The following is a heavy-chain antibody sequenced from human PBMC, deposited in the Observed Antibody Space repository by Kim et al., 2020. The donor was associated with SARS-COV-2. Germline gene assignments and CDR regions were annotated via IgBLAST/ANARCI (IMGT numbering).Heavy chain of an antibody. CDR2: IWYDGSNK. V-gene: IGHV3-33*01. CDR1: GFTFSSYG. CDR3: ARDFRFGDTVLEVDY. D-gene: IGHD2-2*02. Sequence: GGSLRLSCAASGFTFSSYGMHWVRQAPGKGLEWVAVIWYDGSNKYYADSVKGRFTISRDNSKNTLYLQMNSLRAEDTTVYYCARDFRFGDTVLEVDYWGQGTRVPVSS. J-gene: IGHJ4*02.